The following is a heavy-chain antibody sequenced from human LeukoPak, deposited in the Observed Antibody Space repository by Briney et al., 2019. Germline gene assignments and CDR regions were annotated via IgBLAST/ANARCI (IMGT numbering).Heavy chain of an antibody. D-gene: IGHD3-22*01. J-gene: IGHJ4*02. Sequence: SVKVSCKTSGGTFSTYAISWVRQAPGQGLEWMRGIIPIFGTGNYAQKFQGRVTITADESTSTAYMELSSLRSEDTAVYYCARGLGDSSGYYYSDYWGQGTLVTVSS. CDR1: GGTFSTYA. CDR2: IIPIFGTG. CDR3: ARGLGDSSGYYYSDY. V-gene: IGHV1-69*13.